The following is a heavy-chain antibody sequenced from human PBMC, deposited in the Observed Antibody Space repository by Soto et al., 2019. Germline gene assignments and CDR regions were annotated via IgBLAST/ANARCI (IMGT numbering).Heavy chain of an antibody. J-gene: IGHJ5*02. CDR1: GASIVSGDYY. D-gene: IGHD3-22*01. CDR2: IYYSGGT. V-gene: IGHV4-31*02. Sequence: PSETLSLTCTVSGASIVSGDYYWSLIRQHPGKGLEWIGYIYYSGGTYYNPSLKSRVTISVDTSKNQFSLELSSVTAADTAVYYCASIYDSSGYYYGNNWFDPWGQGTLVTVSS. CDR3: ASIYDSSGYYYGNNWFDP.